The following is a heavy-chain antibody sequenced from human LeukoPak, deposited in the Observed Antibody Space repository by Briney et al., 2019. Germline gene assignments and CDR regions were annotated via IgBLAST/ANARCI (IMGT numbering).Heavy chain of an antibody. Sequence: SETLSLTCTVSGGSISSYYWSWIRQPPGKGLEWIGYIYYSGSTNYNPSLESRVTMSVDTSKNQFSLKLSSVTAADTAVYYCARAPSHSGYNWNDGYYYYGMDVWGQGTTVTVSS. D-gene: IGHD1-20*01. CDR1: GGSISSYY. CDR3: ARAPSHSGYNWNDGYYYYGMDV. CDR2: IYYSGST. J-gene: IGHJ6*02. V-gene: IGHV4-59*12.